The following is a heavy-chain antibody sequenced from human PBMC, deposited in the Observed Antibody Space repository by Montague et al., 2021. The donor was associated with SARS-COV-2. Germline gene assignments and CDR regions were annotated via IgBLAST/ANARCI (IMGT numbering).Heavy chain of an antibody. V-gene: IGHV4-39*01. Sequence: SETLSLTCTVSGGSISSSSYYWGWIRQPPGKGLEWIGSIYYSGSTYYNPSLKSRVTISVDTSKNQFSLKLSSVTAADTAVYYCARQRRGGLVSTPRFFDYWGQGTLATVSP. CDR2: IYYSGST. CDR3: ARQRRGGLVSTPRFFDY. D-gene: IGHD6-19*01. J-gene: IGHJ4*02. CDR1: GGSISSSSYY.